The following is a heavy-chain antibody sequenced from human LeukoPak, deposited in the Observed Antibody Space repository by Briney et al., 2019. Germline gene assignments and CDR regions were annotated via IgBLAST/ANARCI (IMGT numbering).Heavy chain of an antibody. Sequence: SETLSLTCTVSGGSIRSSSHYWGWIRQPPGKGLEWIGSIYNSGSTYYNPSLKSRVTISVDMSKNQFSLKLSSVTAADTAVYYCARPYTSGYRGAFDIWGQGTMVTVSS. V-gene: IGHV4-39*07. D-gene: IGHD6-19*01. CDR2: IYNSGST. CDR3: ARPYTSGYRGAFDI. J-gene: IGHJ3*02. CDR1: GGSIRSSSHY.